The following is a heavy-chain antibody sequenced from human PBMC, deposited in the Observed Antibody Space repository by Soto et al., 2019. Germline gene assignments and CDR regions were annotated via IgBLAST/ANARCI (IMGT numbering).Heavy chain of an antibody. D-gene: IGHD6-13*01. J-gene: IGHJ6*04. V-gene: IGHV3-48*01. CDR2: ISSSSSVI. CDR1: GFILSDCA. Sequence: EVQLVESGGGLVQPGGSLRLSCATSGFILSDCAMNWVRQAPGKGLEWVSYISSSSSVIDYADSVKGRFTVSRDNTRNSPYLQMKRLRAEATALYYYATHLSWGFSWYNYLTAWGKETTVTFSS. CDR3: ATHLSWGFSWYNYLTA.